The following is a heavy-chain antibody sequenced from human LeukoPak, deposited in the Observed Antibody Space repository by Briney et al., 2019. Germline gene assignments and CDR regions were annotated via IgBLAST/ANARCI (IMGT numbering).Heavy chain of an antibody. CDR2: ISSSGTTI. J-gene: IGHJ5*02. V-gene: IGHV3-11*01. D-gene: IGHD3-22*01. CDR3: AKDIGANYYDSSGSVPLDP. Sequence: GGSLRLSCAASELTVSGDYMSWLRQVPGKGLEWISYISSSGTTIYYADSVKGRFTISRDNAKNSLYLQMNSLRAEDTAVYYCAKDIGANYYDSSGSVPLDPWGQGTLVTVSS. CDR1: ELTVSGDY.